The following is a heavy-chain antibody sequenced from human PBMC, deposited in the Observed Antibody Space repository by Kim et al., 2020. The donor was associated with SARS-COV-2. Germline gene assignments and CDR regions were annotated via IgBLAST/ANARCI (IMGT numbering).Heavy chain of an antibody. D-gene: IGHD6-19*01. V-gene: IGHV4-4*07. J-gene: IGHJ5*02. CDR2: IYTSGST. Sequence: SETLSLTCTVSGGSISSYYWSWIRQPAGKGLEWIGRIYTSGSTNYNPSLKSRVTMSVDTSKNQFSLKLSSVTAADTAVYYCARDAGPYRRYSSGWFTWFDPWGQGTLVTVSS. CDR1: GGSISSYY. CDR3: ARDAGPYRRYSSGWFTWFDP.